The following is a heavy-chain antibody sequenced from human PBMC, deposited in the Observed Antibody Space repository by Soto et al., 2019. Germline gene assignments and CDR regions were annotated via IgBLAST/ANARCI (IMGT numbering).Heavy chain of an antibody. V-gene: IGHV1-69*01. CDR1: GGTFNSYV. J-gene: IGHJ4*02. D-gene: IGHD3-22*01. Sequence: QVQLVQSGAEVKKPGSSVKVSCKASGGTFNSYVINWVRQAPGQGLEWIGGIIPFFGTAEYAQKFQGRVTITADEAASTAYMELSSLKPGDTAVYYCAGTHFDTSGYYPSALEYWGQGTQVSVSS. CDR3: AGTHFDTSGYYPSALEY. CDR2: IIPFFGTA.